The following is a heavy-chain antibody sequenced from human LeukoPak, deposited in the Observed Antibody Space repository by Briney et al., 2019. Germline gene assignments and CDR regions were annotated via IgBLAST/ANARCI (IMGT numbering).Heavy chain of an antibody. J-gene: IGHJ4*02. V-gene: IGHV1-18*01. CDR1: GYTFTSYG. D-gene: IGHD2-2*01. Sequence: ASVKVSCTASGYTFTSYGISWVRQAPGQGLEWMGWISAYNGNTNYAQKLQGRVTTTTDTSTSTAYMELRSLRSDDTAVYYCARDRLRYCSSASCYEGDYWGQGTLVTVSS. CDR3: ARDRLRYCSSASCYEGDY. CDR2: ISAYNGNT.